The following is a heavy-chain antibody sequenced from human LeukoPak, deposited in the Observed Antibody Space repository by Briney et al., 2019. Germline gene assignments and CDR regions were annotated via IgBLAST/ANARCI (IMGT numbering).Heavy chain of an antibody. CDR3: AKIRWSHDAFDI. CDR1: GFTFSSYA. Sequence: GGSLRLSCAASGFTFSSYAMHWVRQAPGKGLEWVAVISYDGSNKYYADSVKGRFTISRDNSKNTLYLQMNSLRAEDMAVYYCAKIRWSHDAFDIWGQGTMVTVSS. D-gene: IGHD2-15*01. V-gene: IGHV3-30-3*02. CDR2: ISYDGSNK. J-gene: IGHJ3*02.